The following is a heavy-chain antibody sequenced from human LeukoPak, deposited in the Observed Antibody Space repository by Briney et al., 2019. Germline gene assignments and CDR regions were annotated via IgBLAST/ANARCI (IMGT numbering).Heavy chain of an antibody. CDR2: ISSSSSYI. CDR3: ARDSHQIADYWYFDL. J-gene: IGHJ2*01. V-gene: IGHV3-21*01. CDR1: GFTFSSYS. Sequence: PGGSLRLSCAASGFTFSSYSINWVRQAPGKGLEWVSSISSSSSYIYYADSVKGRFTISRDNAKNSLYLQMNSLRAEDTAVYYRARDSHQIADYWYFDLWGRGTLVTVSS.